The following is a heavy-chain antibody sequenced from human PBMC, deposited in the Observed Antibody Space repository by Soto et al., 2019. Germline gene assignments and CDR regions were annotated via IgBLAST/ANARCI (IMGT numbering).Heavy chain of an antibody. CDR3: ARRYGASFDY. J-gene: IGHJ4*02. CDR1: GCSISSYY. V-gene: IGHV4-59*01. Sequence: SETLSLTCTFSGCSISSYYWSWIRQPPGKGLEWIGYIYYSGSTNYNPSLKSRVTISVDTSKNQFSLKLSSVTAADTAVYYCARRYGASFDYWGQGTLVTVS. CDR2: IYYSGST. D-gene: IGHD4-17*01.